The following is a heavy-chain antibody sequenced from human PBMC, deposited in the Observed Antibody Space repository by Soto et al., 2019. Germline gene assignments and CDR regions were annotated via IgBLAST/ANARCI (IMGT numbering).Heavy chain of an antibody. D-gene: IGHD3-22*01. J-gene: IGHJ5*02. CDR1: GYRLTELS. Sequence: EASVKVSCKVSGYRLTELSIHWVRQAPGKGLEWMGGFDPEDGETIYAQKFQGRVTMTEDTSTDTAYMELSTLRSEDTAVYYCARNDDSSAEAAFDPWGQGTLVTVSS. CDR2: FDPEDGET. CDR3: ARNDDSSAEAAFDP. V-gene: IGHV1-24*01.